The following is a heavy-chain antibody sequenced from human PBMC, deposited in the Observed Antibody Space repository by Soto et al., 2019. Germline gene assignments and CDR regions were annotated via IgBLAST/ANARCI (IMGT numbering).Heavy chain of an antibody. CDR1: GFTFSSYA. V-gene: IGHV3-30-3*01. Sequence: WGSLRLCCAASGFTFSSYAMHWVRQAPGKGLEWVAVISYDGSNKYYADSVKGRFTISRDNSKNTLYLQMNSLRAEDTAVYYCARDRAPGKYYYDSSGYSYYFDYWGQGTLVTVSS. CDR3: ARDRAPGKYYYDSSGYSYYFDY. J-gene: IGHJ4*02. D-gene: IGHD3-22*01. CDR2: ISYDGSNK.